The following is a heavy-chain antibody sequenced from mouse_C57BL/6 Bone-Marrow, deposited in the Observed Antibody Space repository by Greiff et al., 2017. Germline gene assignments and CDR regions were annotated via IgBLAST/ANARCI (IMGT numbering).Heavy chain of an antibody. V-gene: IGHV5-4*01. CDR2: ISDGGSYT. J-gene: IGHJ2*01. Sequence: EVQLQESGGGLVKPGGSLKLSCAASGFTFSSYAMSWVRQTPEKRLEWVATISDGGSYTYYPDNVKGRFTISRDNAKNNLYLQMSHLKSEDTAMYYCARVLYCGLDYWGEGTTLTDSS. CDR1: GFTFSSYA. CDR3: ARVLYCGLDY.